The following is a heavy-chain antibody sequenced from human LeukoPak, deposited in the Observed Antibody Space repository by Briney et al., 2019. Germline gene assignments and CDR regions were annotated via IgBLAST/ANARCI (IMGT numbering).Heavy chain of an antibody. D-gene: IGHD6-13*01. CDR1: GGSISSGSYY. Sequence: PSETLSLTCTVSGGSISSGSYYWSWIRQPAGKGLEWIGRIYTSGSTNYNPSLKSRVTISVDTSKNQFSLKLSSVTATDTAVYYCARDRGYSSPDFDYWGQGTLVTVSS. CDR2: IYTSGST. J-gene: IGHJ4*02. V-gene: IGHV4-61*02. CDR3: ARDRGYSSPDFDY.